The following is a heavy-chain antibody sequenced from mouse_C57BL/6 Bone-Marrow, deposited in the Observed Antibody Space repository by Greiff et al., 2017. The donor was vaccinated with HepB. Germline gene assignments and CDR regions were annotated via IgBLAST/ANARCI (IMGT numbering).Heavy chain of an antibody. J-gene: IGHJ1*03. CDR1: GFTFSDYG. Sequence: EVQGVESGGGLVKPGGSLKLSCAASGFTFSDYGMHWVRQAPEKGLEWVAYISSGSSTIYYADTVKGRFTSSRDNAKNPLFLQMTSLRSEDTAMYYCARGYYGSSPYWYFDVWGTGTTVTVSS. D-gene: IGHD1-1*01. V-gene: IGHV5-17*01. CDR3: ARGYYGSSPYWYFDV. CDR2: ISSGSSTI.